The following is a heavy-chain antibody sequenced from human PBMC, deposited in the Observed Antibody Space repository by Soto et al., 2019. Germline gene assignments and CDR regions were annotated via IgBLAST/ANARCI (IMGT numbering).Heavy chain of an antibody. CDR3: GENGAARRTYYMDV. Sequence: SETLSLTCTVSGGSISSYYWSWIRQPPGKGLEWIGYIYYSGSTNYNPSLKSRVTKSVDTSKNQSSLKLSSLTAADTGVDFWGENGAARRTYYMDVWGKGTTVTVSS. V-gene: IGHV4-59*01. CDR2: IYYSGST. CDR1: GGSISSYY. D-gene: IGHD6-6*01. J-gene: IGHJ6*03.